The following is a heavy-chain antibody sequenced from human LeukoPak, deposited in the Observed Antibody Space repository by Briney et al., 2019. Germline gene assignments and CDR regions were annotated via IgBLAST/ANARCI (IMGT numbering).Heavy chain of an antibody. D-gene: IGHD3-10*01. CDR1: GGFISNYYW. V-gene: IGHV2-5*08. CDR2: IYWDDEK. J-gene: IGHJ4*02. Sequence: TLSLTCTVSGGFISNYYWNWIRQPPGKGLEWLALIYWDDEKRYSPSLKSRLTITKDTSKNQVVLTMTNMDPVDTATYYCARSDYYGSGSYFDYWGQGTLVTVSS. CDR3: ARSDYYGSGSYFDY.